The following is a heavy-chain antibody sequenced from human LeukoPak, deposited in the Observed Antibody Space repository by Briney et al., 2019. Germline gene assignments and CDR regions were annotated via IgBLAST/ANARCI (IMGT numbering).Heavy chain of an antibody. J-gene: IGHJ4*02. CDR3: ARQGDGGRAYDH. V-gene: IGHV4-39*01. CDR2: TYDSGRT. Sequence: SETLSLTCTVSGASVSSGGYYWSWVRRVPGKGLEWIGYTYDSGRTFYSPSLRSRVTISEDTSKNQFSLKLTSVTAADTAVYYCARQGDGGRAYDHWGQGTVVTVSS. CDR1: GASVSSGGYY. D-gene: IGHD4-23*01.